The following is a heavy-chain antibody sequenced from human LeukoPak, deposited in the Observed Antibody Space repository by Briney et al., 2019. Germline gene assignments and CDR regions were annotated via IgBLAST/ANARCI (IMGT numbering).Heavy chain of an antibody. CDR1: GYTFTSYD. Sequence: ASVKVSCKASGYTFTSYDINWVRQATGQGLEWMGWMNPNSGNTGYAQKFQGRVTMTRNTSISTAYMELSSLRSEDTAVYYCARAGGGYSYGVYYYYYYMDVWGKGTTVTVSS. J-gene: IGHJ6*03. D-gene: IGHD5-18*01. CDR2: MNPNSGNT. V-gene: IGHV1-8*01. CDR3: ARAGGGYSYGVYYYYYYMDV.